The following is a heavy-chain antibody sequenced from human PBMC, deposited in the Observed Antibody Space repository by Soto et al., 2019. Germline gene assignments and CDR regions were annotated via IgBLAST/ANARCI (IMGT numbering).Heavy chain of an antibody. CDR2: IKKKSAGEKT. V-gene: IGHV3-15*01. Sequence: PGGSLRLSVESSGFTFSNAWMNWVRQAPGQGVVGVSRIKKKSAGEKTDYAAPLKGRFRISRDNAIQTLYLEMNSLQIDDTAVYYCTPLGFRVVGATPDYWGRGTLVTVSS. CDR1: GFTFSNAW. CDR3: TPLGFRVVGATPDY. J-gene: IGHJ4*02. D-gene: IGHD1-26*01.